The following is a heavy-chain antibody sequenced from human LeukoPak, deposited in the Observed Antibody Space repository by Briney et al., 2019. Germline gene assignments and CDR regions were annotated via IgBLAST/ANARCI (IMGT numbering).Heavy chain of an antibody. CDR3: AKDLYSSGWYFY. CDR1: GFTFSGYA. D-gene: IGHD6-19*01. J-gene: IGHJ4*02. CDR2: ISGSGGST. Sequence: GGSLRLSCAASGFTFSGYAMSWVRQAPGKGLEWVSAISGSGGSTYYADSVKGRFTISRDNSKNTLYLQMNSLRAEDTAVYYCAKDLYSSGWYFYWGQGTLVTVSS. V-gene: IGHV3-23*01.